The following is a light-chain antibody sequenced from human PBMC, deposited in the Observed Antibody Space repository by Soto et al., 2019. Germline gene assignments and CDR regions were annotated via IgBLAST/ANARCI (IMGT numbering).Light chain of an antibody. CDR1: SSDVGGYNY. Sequence: QSALTQPVSVSGSPGQSITISCTGTSSDVGGYNYVSWYQQHPGKAPKLMIYEVSNRPSGVSNRFSGSKSGNTASLTISGLQAEDEADYYCSSYTSGSTWVFGGGTQLTVL. CDR3: SSYTSGSTWV. V-gene: IGLV2-14*01. CDR2: EVS. J-gene: IGLJ3*02.